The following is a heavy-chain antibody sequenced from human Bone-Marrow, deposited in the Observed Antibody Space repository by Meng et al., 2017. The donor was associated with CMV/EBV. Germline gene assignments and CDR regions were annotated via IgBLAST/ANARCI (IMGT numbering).Heavy chain of an antibody. Sequence: GESLKISCAASGFTFSSYAMHWVRQAPGKGLEWVAVISYDGSNKYYADSVKGRFTISRDNSKNTLYLQMNSLRAEDTAVYYCARAPGYCSNTECYSVHFDYWGQGTLVTVSS. CDR1: GFTFSSYA. D-gene: IGHD2-2*03. J-gene: IGHJ4*02. V-gene: IGHV3-30*04. CDR2: ISYDGSNK. CDR3: ARAPGYCSNTECYSVHFDY.